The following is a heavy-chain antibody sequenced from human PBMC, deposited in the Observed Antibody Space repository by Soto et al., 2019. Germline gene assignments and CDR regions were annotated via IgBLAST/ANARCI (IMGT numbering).Heavy chain of an antibody. Sequence: GGSLRLSCAASGFTFSSYSMNWVRQAPGKGLEWVSSISSSSSYIYYADSVKGRFTISRDNAKNSLYLQMNSLRAEDTAVYYCARDRSGDGWFGELFERVCYFDYWGQGTLVTVSS. D-gene: IGHD3-10*01. CDR1: GFTFSSYS. CDR2: ISSSSSYI. CDR3: ARDRSGDGWFGELFERVCYFDY. J-gene: IGHJ4*02. V-gene: IGHV3-21*01.